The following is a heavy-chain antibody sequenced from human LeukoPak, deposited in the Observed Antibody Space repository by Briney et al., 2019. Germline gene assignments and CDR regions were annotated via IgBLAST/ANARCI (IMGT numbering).Heavy chain of an antibody. D-gene: IGHD3-22*01. CDR1: GGSISSSNW. Sequence: SGTLSLTCAVSGGSISSSNWWIWVRQPPGKGLEWIGEIYHSGTTNYNPSLKSRVTISVDKSKNQFSLKLSSVTAADTAVYYCARGIPGYFGTSGYYYEYWGQGTLVTVSS. J-gene: IGHJ4*02. CDR2: IYHSGTT. V-gene: IGHV4-4*02. CDR3: ARGIPGYFGTSGYYYEY.